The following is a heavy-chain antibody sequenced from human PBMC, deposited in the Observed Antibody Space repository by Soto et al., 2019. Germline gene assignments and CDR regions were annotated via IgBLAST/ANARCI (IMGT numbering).Heavy chain of an antibody. V-gene: IGHV1-8*01. Sequence: GASVNVSCKASGYTFTSYDINWVRQATGQGLEWMGWMNPNSGNTGYAQKFQGRVTMTRNTSISTAYMELSSLRSEDTAVYYCARSREMAAADDYYMDVWGKGTTVTVSS. CDR3: ARSREMAAADDYYMDV. J-gene: IGHJ6*03. CDR2: MNPNSGNT. D-gene: IGHD6-13*01. CDR1: GYTFTSYD.